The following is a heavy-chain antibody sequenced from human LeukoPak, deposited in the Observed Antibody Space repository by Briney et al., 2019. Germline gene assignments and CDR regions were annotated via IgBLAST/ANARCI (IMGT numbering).Heavy chain of an antibody. CDR2: IYYSGGT. CDR3: ARLVGPTRAWFDP. Sequence: SETLSLTCTVSGGSIRSRNYCWGWIRQPPGKGLEWIGNIYYSGGTYYNPSLKSRVTISVDTSKNQFSLKLSSVTAADTAVYYCARLVGPTRAWFDPWGQGTLVTVSS. CDR1: GGSIRSRNYC. J-gene: IGHJ5*02. V-gene: IGHV4-39*01. D-gene: IGHD1-26*01.